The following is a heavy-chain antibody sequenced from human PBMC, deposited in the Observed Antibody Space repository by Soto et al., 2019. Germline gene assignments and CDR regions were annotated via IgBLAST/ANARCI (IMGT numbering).Heavy chain of an antibody. CDR3: AKGWESIAAAGTPFDY. CDR1: GFTFDDYT. J-gene: IGHJ4*02. CDR2: ISWDGGST. Sequence: EVQLVESGGVVVQPGGSLRLSCAASGFTFDDYTMHWVRQAPGKGLEWVSLISWDGGSTYYADSVKGRFTISRDNSKNSLYQQMNSLRTEDTALYYCAKGWESIAAAGTPFDYWGQGTLVTVSS. D-gene: IGHD6-13*01. V-gene: IGHV3-43*01.